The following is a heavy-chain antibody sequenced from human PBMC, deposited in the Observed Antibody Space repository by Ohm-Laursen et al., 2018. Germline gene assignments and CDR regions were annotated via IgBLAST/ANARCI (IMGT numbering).Heavy chain of an antibody. CDR1: GFTFSSYS. Sequence: SLRLSCAASGFTFSSYSMNWVRQAPGKGLEWVANINQAGSEKYYVDSVKGRFTISRDNAKNSLYLQMNSLRAEDTAVYYCAREYSGRDYFDYWGQGTLVTVSS. V-gene: IGHV3-7*01. CDR2: INQAGSEK. D-gene: IGHD3-10*01. CDR3: AREYSGRDYFDY. J-gene: IGHJ4*02.